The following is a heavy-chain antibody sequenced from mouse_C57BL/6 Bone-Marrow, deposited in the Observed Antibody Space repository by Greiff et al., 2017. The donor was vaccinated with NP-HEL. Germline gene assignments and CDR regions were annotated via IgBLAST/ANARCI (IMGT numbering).Heavy chain of an antibody. CDR2: INPYNGGT. V-gene: IGHV1-19*01. J-gene: IGHJ3*01. CDR3: ARCSNCAWFAY. CDR1: GYTFTDYY. D-gene: IGHD2-5*01. Sequence: VQLQQSGPVLVKPGASVKMSCKASGYTFTDYYMNWVKQSHGKSLEWIGVINPYNGGTSYNQKFKGKATLTVDKSSSTAYMELNSLTSEDSAVDYCARCSNCAWFAYWGRGTLVTVTA.